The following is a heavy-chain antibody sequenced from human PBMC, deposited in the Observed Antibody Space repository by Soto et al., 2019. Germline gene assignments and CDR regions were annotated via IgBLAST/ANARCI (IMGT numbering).Heavy chain of an antibody. CDR2: IYYSGST. V-gene: IGHV4-30-4*01. Sequence: QVQLQESGPGLVKPSQTLSLTCTVSGGSISSGDYYWSWIRQPPGKGLEWIGYIYYSGSTYYNPPLKSRVTISVDTSKNQFSLKLSSVTAADTAVYYCARAPKRLVVVAATYNWFDPWGQGTLVTVSS. D-gene: IGHD2-15*01. CDR1: GGSISSGDYY. CDR3: ARAPKRLVVVAATYNWFDP. J-gene: IGHJ5*02.